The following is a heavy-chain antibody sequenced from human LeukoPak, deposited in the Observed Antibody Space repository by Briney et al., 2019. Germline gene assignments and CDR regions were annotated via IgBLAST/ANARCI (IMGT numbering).Heavy chain of an antibody. Sequence: HWASVKVSCKASGYTFTSYYMHWVRQAPGQGLEWMGIINPSGGSTSYAQKFQGRVTMTRDTSTSTVYMELSSLRSEDTAVYYCARDHNRGVRATTVVFDYWGQGTLVTVSS. CDR1: GYTFTSYY. V-gene: IGHV1-46*01. J-gene: IGHJ4*02. CDR2: INPSGGST. CDR3: ARDHNRGVRATTVVFDY. D-gene: IGHD1-26*01.